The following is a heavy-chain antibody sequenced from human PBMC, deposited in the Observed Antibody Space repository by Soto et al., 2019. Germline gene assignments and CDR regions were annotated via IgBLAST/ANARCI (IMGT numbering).Heavy chain of an antibody. J-gene: IGHJ6*02. D-gene: IGHD6-13*01. CDR1: GDSIRSSSY. CDR2: IYSTGNT. CDR3: RRSSRYSTDV. Sequence: PSVTLSLTCTVSGDSIRSSSYWVWIRQPPGKGLEWIGSIYSTGNTYYNPSLNSQATISVDTSKNQFSLNVISVTAADTAVYYCRRSSRYSTDVWGQGTTVTVSS. V-gene: IGHV4-39*01.